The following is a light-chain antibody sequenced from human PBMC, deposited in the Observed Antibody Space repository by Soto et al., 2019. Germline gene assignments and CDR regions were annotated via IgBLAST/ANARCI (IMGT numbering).Light chain of an antibody. Sequence: QSVLTQPASVSGSPGQSITISCTGTSSDVGAYDFVSWYQHSPGKAPKLVTFDVTHRPPGISDRFSGSKSANTASLTISGLQAVDEAFYYCSSYTTRSTLVFGGGTKLTVL. CDR1: SSDVGAYDF. CDR3: SSYTTRSTLV. V-gene: IGLV2-14*01. CDR2: DVT. J-gene: IGLJ2*01.